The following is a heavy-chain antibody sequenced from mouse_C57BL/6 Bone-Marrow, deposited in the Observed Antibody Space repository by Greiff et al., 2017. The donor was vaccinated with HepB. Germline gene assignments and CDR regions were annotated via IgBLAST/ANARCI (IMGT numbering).Heavy chain of an antibody. CDR3: ARDAGYTRDYFDY. D-gene: IGHD2-14*01. CDR2: IYYSGTI. J-gene: IGHJ2*01. Sequence: EVKLMESGPGLVKPSQTVFLTCTVTGISITTGNYRWSWIRQFPGNKLEWIGYIYYSGTITYNPSLTSRTTITRDTPKNQFFLEMNSLTAEDTATYYCARDAGYTRDYFDYWGQGTTLTVSS. CDR1: GISITTGNYR. V-gene: IGHV3-5*01.